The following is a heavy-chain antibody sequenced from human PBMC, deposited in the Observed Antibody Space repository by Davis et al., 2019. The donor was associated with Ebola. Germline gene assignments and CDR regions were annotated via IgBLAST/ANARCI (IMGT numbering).Heavy chain of an antibody. V-gene: IGHV3-21*01. Sequence: GESLKISCAASGFTFSTSALHWVRQAPGKGLEWVSCISGTSSHIYYADSVKGRFTISRDNAKNSLYLQMDSLRDDDTAVYFCARGPHSSSWYYFDYGGQGALVTVSS. D-gene: IGHD6-13*01. CDR1: GFTFSTSA. CDR3: ARGPHSSSWYYFDY. J-gene: IGHJ4*02. CDR2: ISGTSSHI.